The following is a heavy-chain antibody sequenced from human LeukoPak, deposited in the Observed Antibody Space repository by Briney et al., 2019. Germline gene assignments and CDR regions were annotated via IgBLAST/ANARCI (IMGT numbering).Heavy chain of an antibody. V-gene: IGHV1-8*01. D-gene: IGHD1-14*01. Sequence: ASVKVSCKASGYTFTSYDINWVRQATGQGLEWMGWMNPNSGSTGYAQKFQGRVTMTRNTSISTAYKELSSLRSEDTAVYYCARRLGRTYYYYYGMDVWGQGTTVTVSS. CDR1: GYTFTSYD. CDR2: MNPNSGST. CDR3: ARRLGRTYYYYYGMDV. J-gene: IGHJ6*02.